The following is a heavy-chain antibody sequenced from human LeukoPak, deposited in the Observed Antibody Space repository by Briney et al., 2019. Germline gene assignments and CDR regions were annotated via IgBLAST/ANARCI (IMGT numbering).Heavy chain of an antibody. Sequence: SETLSLTCTVSGGSISSSSYYWGWIRQSPGKGLEWIGSIYYSGNTYYNPSLKGRVTISVDTSENQFSLILSSVTAADTAVYYCARTILPRWWFDPWGQGTLVTVSS. V-gene: IGHV4-39*01. CDR3: ARTILPRWWFDP. CDR1: GGSISSSSYY. CDR2: IYYSGNT. D-gene: IGHD2-21*01. J-gene: IGHJ5*02.